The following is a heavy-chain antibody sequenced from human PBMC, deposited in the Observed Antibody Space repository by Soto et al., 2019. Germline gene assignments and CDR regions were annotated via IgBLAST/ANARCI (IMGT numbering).Heavy chain of an antibody. CDR3: ARDRGTKHRHGMDV. D-gene: IGHD1-1*01. CDR1: GGSVSSGSYY. Sequence: SETLSLTCTVSGGSVSSGSYYWSWIRQPPGKGLEWIGYIYYSGSTNYNPSLKSRVTISVDTSKNQFSLKLSSVAAADTAVYYCARDRGTKHRHGMDVWGQGTTVTVSS. J-gene: IGHJ6*02. V-gene: IGHV4-61*01. CDR2: IYYSGST.